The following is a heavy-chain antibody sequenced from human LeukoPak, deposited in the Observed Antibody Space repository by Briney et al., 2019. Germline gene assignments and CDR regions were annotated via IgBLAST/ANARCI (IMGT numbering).Heavy chain of an antibody. CDR3: ARVFLAAAGFDY. CDR2: INPNSGGT. D-gene: IGHD6-13*01. Sequence: ASVKVSCKASGYTFTGYYMHWVRQAPGQGLEWMGWINPNSGGTNYAQKFQGRVTMTRDTSISTAYKELSRLRSDDTAVYYCARVFLAAAGFDYWGQGTLVTVSS. CDR1: GYTFTGYY. V-gene: IGHV1-2*02. J-gene: IGHJ4*02.